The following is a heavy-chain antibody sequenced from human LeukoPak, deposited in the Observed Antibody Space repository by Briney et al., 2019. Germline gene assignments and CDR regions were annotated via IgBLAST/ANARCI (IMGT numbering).Heavy chain of an antibody. CDR2: IKQDGSEM. CDR1: GFTFSSYW. CDR3: ARGLGYNIY. J-gene: IGHJ4*02. Sequence: PGGSLRLSCAASGFTFSSYWMSWVRQAPGKGLEWVANIKQDGSEMYYVDSVKGRLSISRDNAKTSLYLQMNSLRAEDTAVYYCARGLGYNIYWGQGTLVTVSS. V-gene: IGHV3-7*03. D-gene: IGHD1-14*01.